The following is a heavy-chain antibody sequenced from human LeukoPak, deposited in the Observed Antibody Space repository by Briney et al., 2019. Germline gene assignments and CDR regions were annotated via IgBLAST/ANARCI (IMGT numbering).Heavy chain of an antibody. CDR3: ARAYVDSSGYLYYYYYYYMDV. CDR2: ISAYNGNT. CDR1: GYTFTSYG. Sequence: ASVKVSCKASGYTFTSYGISWVRQAPGQGLEWVGWISAYNGNTNYAQKLQGRVTMTTDTSTSTAYMELRSLRSDDTAVYYCARAYVDSSGYLYYYYYYYMDVWGKGTTVTVSS. D-gene: IGHD3-22*01. V-gene: IGHV1-18*01. J-gene: IGHJ6*03.